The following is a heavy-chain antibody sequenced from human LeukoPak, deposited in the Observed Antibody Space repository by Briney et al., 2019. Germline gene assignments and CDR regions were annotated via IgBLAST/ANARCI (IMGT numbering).Heavy chain of an antibody. CDR1: GLTFVDYF. CDR2: IRGDGGAT. Sequence: GGAVRLSCAASGLTFVDYFIYWVGQAPGRGLEGVFLIRGDGGATYYADAVRGRFTISRDNSKNSLYLQMNSLRTDDTALYYCAKENMVRGVVSYWGQGTLVTVSS. J-gene: IGHJ4*02. CDR3: AKENMVRGVVSY. D-gene: IGHD3-10*01. V-gene: IGHV3-43*02.